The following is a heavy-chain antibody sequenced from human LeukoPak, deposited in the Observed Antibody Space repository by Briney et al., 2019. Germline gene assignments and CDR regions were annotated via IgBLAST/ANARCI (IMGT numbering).Heavy chain of an antibody. CDR1: GFTFSIFA. CDR2: INPNGGTT. V-gene: IGHV3-23*01. J-gene: IGHJ4*02. Sequence: GGSLRLSCVASGFTFSIFAMSWVRQAPGKGLEWVSVINPNGGTTYYADSVKGRFTISRDNSKNTLYLQMDSLRAEDTAFYYCAKRMGRSDTNKDFYFDYWGQGTLVTVSS. D-gene: IGHD5-18*01. CDR3: AKRMGRSDTNKDFYFDY.